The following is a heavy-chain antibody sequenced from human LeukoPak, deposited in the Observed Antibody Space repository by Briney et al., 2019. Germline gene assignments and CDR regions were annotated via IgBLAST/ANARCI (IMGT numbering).Heavy chain of an antibody. J-gene: IGHJ5*02. CDR2: IYHSGST. V-gene: IGHV4-38-2*02. Sequence: TSETLSLTCTVSGYSISSGYYWGWIRQPPGKGLEWIGSIYHSGSTYYNPSLKSRVTISVDTSKNQFSLKLSSVTAADTAVYYCARRGGQWLKLAWFDPWGQGTLVTVSS. CDR3: ARRGGQWLKLAWFDP. CDR1: GYSISSGYY. D-gene: IGHD6-19*01.